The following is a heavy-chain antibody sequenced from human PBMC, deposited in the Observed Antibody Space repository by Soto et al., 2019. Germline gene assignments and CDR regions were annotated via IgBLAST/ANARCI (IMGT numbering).Heavy chain of an antibody. CDR2: ISGSGGST. V-gene: IGHV3-23*01. Sequence: GGSLRLSCAASGFTFSSYAMSWVRQAPGKGLEWDSAISGSGGSTYYADSVKGRFTISRDNSKNTLYLQMNSLRAEDTAVYYCAKDRLTVGRTLDWFDPWGQGTLVTVSS. CDR1: GFTFSSYA. CDR3: AKDRLTVGRTLDWFDP. J-gene: IGHJ5*02. D-gene: IGHD1-1*01.